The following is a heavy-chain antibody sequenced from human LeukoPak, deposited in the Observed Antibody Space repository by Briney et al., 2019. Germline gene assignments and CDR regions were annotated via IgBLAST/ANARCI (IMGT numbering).Heavy chain of an antibody. CDR2: IYYSGNT. CDR3: ARRGSGASLEYYFDL. J-gene: IGHJ2*01. D-gene: IGHD1-14*01. Sequence: SSETLSLTCTVSGGSISSYYWSWIRQPPGEGLEYIGYIYYSGNTNSNPSLNSRVTISVDTSKNQFSLKLSSVTAADTAVYYCARRGSGASLEYYFDLWGRGTLVTVSS. CDR1: GGSISSYY. V-gene: IGHV4-59*08.